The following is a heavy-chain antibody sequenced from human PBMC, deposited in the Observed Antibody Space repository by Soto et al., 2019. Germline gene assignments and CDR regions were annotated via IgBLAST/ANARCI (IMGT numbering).Heavy chain of an antibody. D-gene: IGHD2-2*01. CDR2: IIPIFGTA. CDR3: ARGVVVPAATWGAFAI. CDR1: GGTCSSYS. V-gene: IGHV1-69*01. Sequence: QVQLVQSGAEVKKPGSSVKVSCKASGGTCSSYSISWVRQAPGQGLEWMGGIIPIFGTANYAQKFQGRVTITADESTSTAYMELSSLGYEDPAVYYCARGVVVPAATWGAFAIWGQGTMVTVSS. J-gene: IGHJ3*02.